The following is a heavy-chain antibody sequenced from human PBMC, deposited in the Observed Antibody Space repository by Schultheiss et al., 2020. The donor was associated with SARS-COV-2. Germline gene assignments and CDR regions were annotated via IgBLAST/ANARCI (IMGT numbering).Heavy chain of an antibody. CDR2: ISYDGSNK. J-gene: IGHJ4*02. V-gene: IGHV3-30*03. Sequence: GGSLRLSCAASGFTFSSYGMHWVRQAPGKGLEWVAVISYDGSNKYYADSVKGRFTISRDNSKNTLNLQMNSLRAEDTAVYYCARVAQIVVVVAAIDYWGQGTLVTVSS. D-gene: IGHD2-15*01. CDR3: ARVAQIVVVVAAIDY. CDR1: GFTFSSYG.